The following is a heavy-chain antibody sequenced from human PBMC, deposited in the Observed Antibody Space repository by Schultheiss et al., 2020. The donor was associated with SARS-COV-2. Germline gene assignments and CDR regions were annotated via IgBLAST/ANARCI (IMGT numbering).Heavy chain of an antibody. V-gene: IGHV3-30*07. Sequence: GGSLRLSCAASGFTFSSYAMLWVRQAPGKGLEWVAIISYDGSDKYYADSVKGRFTISRDNSKNTLYLQMNSLKTEDTAVYYCTTGQAQGIAARPHYYGMDVWGQGTTVTVSS. J-gene: IGHJ6*02. D-gene: IGHD6-6*01. CDR1: GFTFSSYA. CDR3: TTGQAQGIAARPHYYGMDV. CDR2: ISYDGSDK.